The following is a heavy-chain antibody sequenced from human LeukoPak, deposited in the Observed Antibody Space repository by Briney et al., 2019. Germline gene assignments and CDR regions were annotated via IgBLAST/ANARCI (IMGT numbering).Heavy chain of an antibody. CDR1: GGSISSSNW. J-gene: IGHJ4*02. V-gene: IGHV4-4*02. CDR3: ARGSLGTQGYFDF. CDR2: IYHCGST. Sequence: SETLSLTCAVSGGSISSSNWWCWVRQPPARELEWIGEIYHCGSTNYNPSLRGRGTITVDTSKNQFSLQLLSVAAADTAVYYCARGSLGTQGYFDFWGQGSLVTVSS. D-gene: IGHD6-13*01.